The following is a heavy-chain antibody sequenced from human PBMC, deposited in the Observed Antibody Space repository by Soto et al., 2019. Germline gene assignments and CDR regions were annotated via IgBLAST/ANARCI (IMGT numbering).Heavy chain of an antibody. Sequence: GGSLRLSCSASGFTFSSYAVHWVRQAPGKGLEYVSAISSNGNSTYYADSVKGRFTISRDNSKNTVYLQMRSLRTGDTAVYYCAKTRVPAVISGGMDVWGQGTTVTVSS. CDR1: GFTFSSYA. D-gene: IGHD2-2*02. J-gene: IGHJ6*02. CDR3: AKTRVPAVISGGMDV. CDR2: ISSNGNST. V-gene: IGHV3-64D*06.